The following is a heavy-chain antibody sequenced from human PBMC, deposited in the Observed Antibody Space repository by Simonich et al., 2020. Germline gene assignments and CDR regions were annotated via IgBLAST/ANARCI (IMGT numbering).Heavy chain of an antibody. CDR2: ISAYNGKT. V-gene: IGHV1-18*01. J-gene: IGHJ4*02. D-gene: IGHD2-15*01. CDR3: ARTHRWYFDY. Sequence: HVQLVQSGAEVKKPGASVQVSCKASGYTFTSYCISWVRQAPGQGLEWMGWISAYNGKTNYAQKLQGRVTMTTDTSASTAYLELRSLRADDTAVYYCARTHRWYFDYWRQGTLVTVSS. CDR1: GYTFTSYC.